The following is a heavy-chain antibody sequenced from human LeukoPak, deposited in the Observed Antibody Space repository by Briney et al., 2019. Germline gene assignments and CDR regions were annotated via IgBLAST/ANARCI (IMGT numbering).Heavy chain of an antibody. D-gene: IGHD3-10*01. CDR2: IKQDGSEK. J-gene: IGHJ4*02. Sequence: GGSLRLSCAASGFTFSNYWMSWVRQAPGKGLEWVANIKQDGSEKYYVDSVKGRFTISRDNAKNSLYLQMNSLRAEDTAVYYCARDNPSVTMVRGASDYWGQGTLVTVSS. CDR1: GFTFSNYW. V-gene: IGHV3-7*01. CDR3: ARDNPSVTMVRGASDY.